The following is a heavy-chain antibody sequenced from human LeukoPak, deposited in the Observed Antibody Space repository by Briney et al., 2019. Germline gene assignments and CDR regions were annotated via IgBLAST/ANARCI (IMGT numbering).Heavy chain of an antibody. CDR1: GFTFSDAR. CDR3: TTGAGVGVPWGY. Sequence: PGGSLRLSCVASGFTFSDARMHWVRQAPGKGLEWVGRIKSKTDGGTAFYAAPVKGRFTIPRDDSEDTLYLQMNSLKPEDTAVYFCTTGAGVGVPWGYWGQGTLVTVSS. CDR2: IKSKTDGGTA. J-gene: IGHJ4*02. V-gene: IGHV3-15*01. D-gene: IGHD3-16*01.